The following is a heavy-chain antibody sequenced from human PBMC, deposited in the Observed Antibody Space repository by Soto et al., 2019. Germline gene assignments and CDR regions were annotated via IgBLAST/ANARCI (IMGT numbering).Heavy chain of an antibody. CDR2: IYYSGST. V-gene: IGHV4-30-4*01. Sequence: QGQLQESGPGVVRPSQTLSLTCTVSGASISSGDHYWTWIRQPPGKGLEWIGYIYYSGSTFYNPSLNSRVTMSIDMSKSQFSLNLRSVPAADTAFYYCASSPPKEAFDLWGQGTMVIVSS. CDR1: GASISSGDHY. CDR3: ASSPPKEAFDL. D-gene: IGHD6-6*01. J-gene: IGHJ3*01.